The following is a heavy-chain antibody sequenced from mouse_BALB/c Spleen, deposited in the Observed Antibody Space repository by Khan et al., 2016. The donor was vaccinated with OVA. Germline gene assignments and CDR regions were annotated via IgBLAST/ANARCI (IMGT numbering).Heavy chain of an antibody. CDR2: ISSGSTYT. J-gene: IGHJ1*01. CDR3: TRDGNYAHWYFDV. V-gene: IGHV5-6-4*01. Sequence: EVELVESGGGLVKPGGSLKLSCAASGFPFSTYTMSWVRQTPEKRLEWVATISSGSTYTYYPDSVKGRFTISRDNAKNTLYLQMSSLKSEDTALCYGTRDGNYAHWYFDVCGAGTTVTVSS. CDR1: GFPFSTYT. D-gene: IGHD2-1*01.